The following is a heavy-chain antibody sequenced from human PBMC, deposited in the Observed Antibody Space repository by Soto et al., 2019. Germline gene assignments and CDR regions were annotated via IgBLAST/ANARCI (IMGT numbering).Heavy chain of an antibody. J-gene: IGHJ5*02. CDR2: ISYDVSNK. V-gene: IGHV3-30-3*01. D-gene: IGHD3-3*01. Sequence: PWGSLRLSCAASGFTFSSYAMHWVRQAPGKGLEWVAVISYDVSNKYYADSVKGRFTISRDNSKNTLYLQMNSLRAEDTAVYYCAREWGFWQAENWCERWGKGNLVTVSA. CDR3: AREWGFWQAENWCER. CDR1: GFTFSSYA.